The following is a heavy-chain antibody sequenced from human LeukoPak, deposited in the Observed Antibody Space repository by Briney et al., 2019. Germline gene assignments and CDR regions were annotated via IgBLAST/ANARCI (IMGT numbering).Heavy chain of an antibody. CDR2: IYPGDSDT. V-gene: IGHV5-51*01. Sequence: GESLKISCKGSGYSFSSYWIGWVSQMPGKGLEWMGIIYPGDSDTRYSPSFQGQVTISADKSISTAYLQWSSLKASDTAMYYCARRHYYDSSSLDYWGQGTLVTVSS. J-gene: IGHJ4*02. D-gene: IGHD3-22*01. CDR3: ARRHYYDSSSLDY. CDR1: GYSFSSYW.